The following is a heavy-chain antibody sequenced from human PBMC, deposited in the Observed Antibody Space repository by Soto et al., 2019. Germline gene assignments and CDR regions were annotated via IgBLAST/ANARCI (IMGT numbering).Heavy chain of an antibody. J-gene: IGHJ4*02. Sequence: QVQLQQWGAGLLKPSETLSLTCAVYGGSFSGYYWSWIRQPPGKGLEWIGEINHSGSTNYNPSLKSRVTISVDTSKNQFSLKLSSVTAADTAVYYCARGAIITMVRGVIIDSRGFDYWGQGTLVTVSS. V-gene: IGHV4-34*01. D-gene: IGHD3-10*01. CDR1: GGSFSGYY. CDR3: ARGAIITMVRGVIIDSRGFDY. CDR2: INHSGST.